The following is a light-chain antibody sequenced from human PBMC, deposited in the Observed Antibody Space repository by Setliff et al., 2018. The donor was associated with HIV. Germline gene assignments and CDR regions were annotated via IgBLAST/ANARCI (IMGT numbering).Light chain of an antibody. Sequence: QSVLTQPASVSGSPGQSITISCTGTSGDVGFYNFVSWYQLHPGKAPKLIIYEVSNRPSGVSNRFSGSKSGNTASLTISGLQPEDGADYYCSPYTNSVTVVFGTGTKVTVL. CDR1: SGDVGFYNF. J-gene: IGLJ1*01. CDR3: SPYTNSVTVV. V-gene: IGLV2-14*01. CDR2: EVS.